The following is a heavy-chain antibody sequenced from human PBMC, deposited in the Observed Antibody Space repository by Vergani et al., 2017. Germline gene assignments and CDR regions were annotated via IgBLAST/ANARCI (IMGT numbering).Heavy chain of an antibody. CDR2: IYYSGST. D-gene: IGHD3-16*02. V-gene: IGHV4-39*01. CDR3: ARHFLYYDYVWGSYRFNWFDP. J-gene: IGHJ5*02. CDR1: GGSISSSSYY. Sequence: QLQLQESGPGLVKPSETLSLTCTVSGGSISSSSYYWGWIRQPPGKGLEWIGSIYYSGSTYYNPSLKSRVTISVDTSNNQFSLKLSSVTAADTAVYYCARHFLYYDYVWGSYRFNWFDPWGQGTLVTVSS.